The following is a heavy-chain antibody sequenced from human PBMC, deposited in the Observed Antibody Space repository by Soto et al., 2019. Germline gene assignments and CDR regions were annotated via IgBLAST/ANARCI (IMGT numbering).Heavy chain of an antibody. V-gene: IGHV4-34*01. CDR3: ARGYMVRGVILDY. D-gene: IGHD3-10*01. CDR2: INHSGST. CDR1: GGSFSGYY. Sequence: QVQLQQWGAGLLKPSETLSLTCAVYGGSFSGYYWSWIRQPPGKGLEWIGEINHSGSTNYNPSLKSRVTISVDTSKNQFSLKLSSVTAADTAVHYCARGYMVRGVILDYWGQGTLVTVSS. J-gene: IGHJ4*02.